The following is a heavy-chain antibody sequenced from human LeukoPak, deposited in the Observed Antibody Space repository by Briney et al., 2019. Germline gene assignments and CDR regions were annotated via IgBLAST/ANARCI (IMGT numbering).Heavy chain of an antibody. Sequence: SETLSLTCTVSGGSISSGGYYWSRIRQHPGKGLEWIGYIYYSGSTYYNPSLKSRVTISVDTSKNQFSLKLSSVTAADTAVYYCARMTSGSRSGWYDRPQGYYYYGMDVWGQGTTVTVSS. J-gene: IGHJ6*02. V-gene: IGHV4-31*03. CDR3: ARMTSGSRSGWYDRPQGYYYYGMDV. CDR2: IYYSGST. CDR1: GGSISSGGYY. D-gene: IGHD6-19*01.